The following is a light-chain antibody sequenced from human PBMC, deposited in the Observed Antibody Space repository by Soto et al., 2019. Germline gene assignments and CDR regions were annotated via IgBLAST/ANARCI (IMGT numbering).Light chain of an antibody. Sequence: IVLSQSPGTLSLSTGDRATLSCRASKRVSNYLAWYQQKPGQHHRLLLYAASNRATGNPARYSGSRAGTNMSLTIRSLEPKVFAVYYCELRNNEPFTFRPGT. CDR1: KRVSNY. CDR3: ELRNNEPFT. J-gene: IGKJ3*01. CDR2: AAS. V-gene: IGKV3-11*01.